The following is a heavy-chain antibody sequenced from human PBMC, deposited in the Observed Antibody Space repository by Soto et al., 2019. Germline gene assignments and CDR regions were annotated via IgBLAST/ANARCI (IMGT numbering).Heavy chain of an antibody. J-gene: IGHJ2*01. V-gene: IGHV1-69*12. D-gene: IGHD5-12*01. CDR2: IIPIFGTA. Sequence: QVQLVQSGAEVKKPGSSVTVSCKASGGTFSSYTISWVRQAPGQGLEWMGGIIPIFGTANYAQKFQGRVTITADESTSQAYMELSSLRAEETAVYYCARGNHRWLQLWYFDLWGRGTLVTVSS. CDR1: GGTFSSYT. CDR3: ARGNHRWLQLWYFDL.